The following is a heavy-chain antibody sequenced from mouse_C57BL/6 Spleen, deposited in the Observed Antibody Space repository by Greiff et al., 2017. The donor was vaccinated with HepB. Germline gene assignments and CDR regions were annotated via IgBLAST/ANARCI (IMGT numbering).Heavy chain of an antibody. D-gene: IGHD1-1*01. CDR3: ARRDYGSNFDY. Sequence: VQLQQSGAELVKPGASVKISCKASGYAFSSYWMNWVKQRPGKGLEWIGQIYPGDGDTNYNGKFKGKATLTADKSSSTAYMQRSSLTSEDSAVYFCARRDYGSNFDYWGQGTTLTVSS. V-gene: IGHV1-80*01. J-gene: IGHJ2*01. CDR2: IYPGDGDT. CDR1: GYAFSSYW.